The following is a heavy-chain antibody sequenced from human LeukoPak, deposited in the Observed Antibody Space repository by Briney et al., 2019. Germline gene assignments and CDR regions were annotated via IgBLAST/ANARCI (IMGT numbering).Heavy chain of an antibody. CDR2: IIPIFGTA. CDR3: ARGGLRFHGMDV. Sequence: ASVKVSCKASGGTFSSYAISWVRQAPGQGLEXXXGIIPIFGTANYAQKFQGRVTITADESTSTAYMELSSLRSEDTAVYYCARGGLRFHGMDVWGKGTTVTVSS. D-gene: IGHD5-12*01. V-gene: IGHV1-69*13. CDR1: GGTFSSYA. J-gene: IGHJ6*04.